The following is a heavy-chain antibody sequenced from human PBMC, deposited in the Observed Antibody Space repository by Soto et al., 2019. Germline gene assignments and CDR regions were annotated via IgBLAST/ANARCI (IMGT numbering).Heavy chain of an antibody. D-gene: IGHD1-26*01. CDR3: ARVQSLIGGLGIVGATAFDY. CDR2: INPSGGST. V-gene: IGHV1-46*01. Sequence: ASVKVSCKASGYTFTGYYMHWVRQAPGQGLEWMGIINPSGGSTSYAQKFQGRVTMTRDTSTSTVYMELSSLGSEDTAVYYCARVQSLIGGLGIVGATAFDYWGQGTLVTVSS. J-gene: IGHJ4*02. CDR1: GYTFTGYY.